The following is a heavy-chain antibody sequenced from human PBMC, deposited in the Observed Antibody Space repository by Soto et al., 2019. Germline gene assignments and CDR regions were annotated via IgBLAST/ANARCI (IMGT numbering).Heavy chain of an antibody. Sequence: SETLSLTCTVSGGSISSYYWSWIRQPPGKGLEWIGYIYYSGSTNYNPSLKSRVTISVDTSKNQFSLKLSSVTAADTAVYYCARGYANPDPRHFDYWGQGTLVTVSS. D-gene: IGHD2-8*01. CDR2: IYYSGST. CDR1: GGSISSYY. V-gene: IGHV4-59*01. J-gene: IGHJ4*02. CDR3: ARGYANPDPRHFDY.